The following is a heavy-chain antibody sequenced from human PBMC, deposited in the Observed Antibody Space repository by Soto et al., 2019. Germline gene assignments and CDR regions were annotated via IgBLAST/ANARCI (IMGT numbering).Heavy chain of an antibody. CDR2: IIPLFRTP. J-gene: IGHJ6*02. D-gene: IGHD3-3*02. V-gene: IGHV1-69*12. CDR3: ARDNGRPQLGGNYYYITDV. CDR1: GGTFSSSA. Sequence: QVQVVQSGAEVKEPGSSVKVSCQASGGTFSSSALSWVRQAPGQGLEWMGGIIPLFRTPDYAQKFQGRVTITADESTSPAYMELSSLRSEDTAIYYCARDNGRPQLGGNYYYITDVWCQGTTITVSS.